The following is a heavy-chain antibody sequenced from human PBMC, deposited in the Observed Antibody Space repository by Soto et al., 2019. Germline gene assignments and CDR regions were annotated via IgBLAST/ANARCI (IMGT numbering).Heavy chain of an antibody. V-gene: IGHV1-3*05. Sequence: QVQIVQSGPEEKSPGASIKLSCTTSGYIFADYAIHWVRQAPGQGLEWVGWIKADNGDTRYSPKFQGRLIITRDISASTSYMELSDLRSADTRVFYCATSDWAWWGRGTLITVSS. CDR2: IKADNGDT. CDR3: ATSDWAW. J-gene: IGHJ4*02. D-gene: IGHD3-9*01. CDR1: GYIFADYA.